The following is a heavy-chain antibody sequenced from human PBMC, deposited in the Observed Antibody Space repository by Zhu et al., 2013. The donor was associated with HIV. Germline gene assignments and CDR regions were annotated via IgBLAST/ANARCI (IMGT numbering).Heavy chain of an antibody. Sequence: QVQLQGSGPGLVKPSETLSLSCTVSGDSISSGYYWGWIRQPPGKGLEWIGSIYHSGSTYYNPSLKSRVTLSVDTSKNQFSLKMRSVTAADTAVYYCARGDILTGYGHFDCWAREPWSPSP. V-gene: IGHV4-38-2*02. D-gene: IGHD3-9*01. CDR2: IYHSGST. J-gene: IGHJ4*02. CDR3: ARGDILTGYGHFDC. CDR1: GDSISSGYY.